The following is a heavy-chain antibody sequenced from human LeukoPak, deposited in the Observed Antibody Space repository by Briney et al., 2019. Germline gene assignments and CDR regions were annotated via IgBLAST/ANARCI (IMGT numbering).Heavy chain of an antibody. CDR3: AREGGYCSSTSCQNWFDP. D-gene: IGHD2-2*01. CDR2: ISSSSSYI. V-gene: IGHV3-21*01. Sequence: PGGSLRLSCAASGFTFSSYSMNWVRQAPGKGLEWVSSISSSSSYIYYADSVKGRFTISRDNAKNSLYLQMNSLRAEDTAVYYCAREGGYCSSTSCQNWFDPWGQGTLVTVSS. J-gene: IGHJ5*02. CDR1: GFTFSSYS.